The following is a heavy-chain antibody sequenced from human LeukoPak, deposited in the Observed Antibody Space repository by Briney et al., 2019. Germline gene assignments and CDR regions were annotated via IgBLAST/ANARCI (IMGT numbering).Heavy chain of an antibody. CDR3: ARDLNYVTLGYDILADVGYYFDY. V-gene: IGHV1-18*01. Sequence: GASVKVSCKASGYTFTMYGISWVRQAPGRGLQWLGWISPHNGNTNYAQDLQGRVTMTIDASTSTAYLELRSLRSDDTATYYCARDLNYVTLGYDILADVGYYFDYWGQGSLVTVSS. CDR2: ISPHNGNT. J-gene: IGHJ4*02. D-gene: IGHD3-9*01. CDR1: GYTFTMYG.